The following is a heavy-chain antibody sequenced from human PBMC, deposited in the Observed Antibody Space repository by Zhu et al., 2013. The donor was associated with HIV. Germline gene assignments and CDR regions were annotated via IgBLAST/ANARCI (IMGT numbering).Heavy chain of an antibody. CDR2: ISAYNGNT. CDR3: ASILTFWSWLFPLGSFDI. V-gene: IGHV1-18*01. J-gene: IGHJ3*02. CDR1: GYTFTSYG. Sequence: QVQLVQSGAEVKKPGASVKVSCKASGYTFTSYGISWVRQAPGQGLECMGWISAYNGNTNYAQKLQGRVTMTTDTSTSTAYMQLRSLRSDDTAVYYCASILTFWSWLFPLGSFDIVGTKGQVVTVSS. D-gene: IGHD3-3*01.